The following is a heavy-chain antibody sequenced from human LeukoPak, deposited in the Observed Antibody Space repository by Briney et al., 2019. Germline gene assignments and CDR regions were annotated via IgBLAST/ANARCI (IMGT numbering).Heavy chain of an antibody. V-gene: IGHV1-69*05. J-gene: IGHJ4*02. CDR3: VRHDYGDARVDY. Sequence: SVKVSCKASGGTFSSYAISWVRQAPGQGLEWMGRIIPIFGTANYAQKFQGRVTITTDESTSTAYMELSSLRSEDTAVYYCVRHDYGDARVDYWGQGTLVTVSS. D-gene: IGHD4-17*01. CDR1: GGTFSSYA. CDR2: IIPIFGTA.